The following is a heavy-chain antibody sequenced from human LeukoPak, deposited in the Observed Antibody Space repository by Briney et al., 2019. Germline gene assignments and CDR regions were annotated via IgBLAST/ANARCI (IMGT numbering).Heavy chain of an antibody. CDR1: GFTFSSYW. V-gene: IGHV3-7*01. CDR3: ARENGYCSGGSCEAYFDY. D-gene: IGHD2-15*01. J-gene: IGHJ4*02. CDR2: IKQDGSEK. Sequence: GGSLRLSCAASGFTFSSYWMSWVRQAPGKGLEWVANIKQDGSEKYYVDPVKGRFTISRDNAKNSLYLQMNSLRAEDTAVYYCARENGYCSGGSCEAYFDYWGQGTLVTVSS.